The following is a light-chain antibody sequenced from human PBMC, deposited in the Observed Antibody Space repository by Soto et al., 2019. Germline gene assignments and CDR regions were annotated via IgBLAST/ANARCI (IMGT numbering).Light chain of an antibody. CDR2: GAS. CDR1: QSLGSN. V-gene: IGKV3-15*01. J-gene: IGKJ1*01. CDR3: QQYNNWRVT. Sequence: EIVMTQSPGTLSVSPGERATLSCRASQSLGSNLAWYQQKPGQAPRLLIYGASTRATGIPARFSGSGSGTECTLTISSLQSEDFAVYYCQQYNNWRVTFGQGTKVEIK.